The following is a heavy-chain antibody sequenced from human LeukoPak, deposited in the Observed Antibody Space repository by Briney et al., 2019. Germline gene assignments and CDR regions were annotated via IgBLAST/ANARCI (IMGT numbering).Heavy chain of an antibody. Sequence: ASVKVSCKASGYTFTSYDINWVRQATGQGLEWMGWMNPNSGNTGYAQKFQGRVTITRNTSISTAYMELSSLRSEDTAVYYCARDNSVRDEAWWFNPWGQGTLVTVSS. CDR1: GYTFTSYD. CDR3: ARDNSVRDEAWWFNP. CDR2: MNPNSGNT. D-gene: IGHD5-24*01. V-gene: IGHV1-8*03. J-gene: IGHJ5*02.